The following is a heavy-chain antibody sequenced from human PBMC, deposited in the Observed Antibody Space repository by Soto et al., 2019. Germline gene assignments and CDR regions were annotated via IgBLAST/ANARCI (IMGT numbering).Heavy chain of an antibody. CDR1: GYTLTELS. J-gene: IGHJ4*02. D-gene: IGHD5-12*01. V-gene: IGHV1-24*01. Sequence: ASVKVSCKVSGYTLTELSMHWVRQAPGKGLEWMGGFDPEDGETIYAQKFQGRVTITADESTSTAYMELSSLRSEDTAVYYCATSRDGYNFEAELDYWGQGTLVTVSS. CDR2: FDPEDGET. CDR3: ATSRDGYNFEAELDY.